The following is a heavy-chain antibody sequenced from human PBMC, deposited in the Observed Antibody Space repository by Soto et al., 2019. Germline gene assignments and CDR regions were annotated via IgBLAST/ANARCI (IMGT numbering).Heavy chain of an antibody. CDR3: ARSHVVVPAANDAFDI. V-gene: IGHV1-18*01. CDR2: ISAYNGNT. J-gene: IGHJ3*02. CDR1: GYTFTSYG. D-gene: IGHD2-2*01. Sequence: ASVKVSCKASGYTFTSYGISWVRQDPGQGLEWMGWISAYNGNTNYAQKLQGRVTMTTDTSTSTAYMELRSLRSDDTAVYYCARSHVVVPAANDAFDIWGQGTMVTVSS.